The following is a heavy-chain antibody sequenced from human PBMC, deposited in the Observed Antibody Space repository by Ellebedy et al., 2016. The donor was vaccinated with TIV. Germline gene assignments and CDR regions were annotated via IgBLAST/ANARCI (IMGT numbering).Heavy chain of an antibody. CDR3: ARDLSHGGVFGH. CDR1: GASISSGGYF. J-gene: IGHJ4*02. V-gene: IGHV4-31*03. D-gene: IGHD2-8*02. Sequence: MPSETLSLTCTVSGASISSGGYFWSSIRQHPGKGLEWIWYIHYIGNTYYNPSLKSRFTISVDTSKNQISLRLTSVTAADTAVYYCARDLSHGGVFGHWGQGTLVTVSS. CDR2: IHYIGNT.